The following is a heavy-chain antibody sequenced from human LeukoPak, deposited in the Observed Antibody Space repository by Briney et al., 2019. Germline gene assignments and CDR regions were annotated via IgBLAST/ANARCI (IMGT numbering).Heavy chain of an antibody. J-gene: IGHJ3*01. D-gene: IGHD3-22*01. CDR3: AKDDPYYYDSSGFGDAFDL. CDR2: ISGSGSST. V-gene: IGHV3-23*01. Sequence: GGSLRLSCAASRFTFGVYWMTWVRQAPGKGLEWVSHISGSGSSTYYADSVKGRFTISRDNDKNTVYLQMNSLRAEDTALYYCAKDDPYYYDSSGFGDAFDLWGQGTMVTVSS. CDR1: RFTFGVYW.